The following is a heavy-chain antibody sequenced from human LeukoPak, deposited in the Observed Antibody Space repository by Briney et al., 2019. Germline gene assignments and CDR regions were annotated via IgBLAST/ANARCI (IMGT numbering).Heavy chain of an antibody. Sequence: GASVKVSCKASGYTLSDYSIHWVRQAPGQGLEWMGRMKLNSGGTNLAQRFQGRVTMTRDTSNNTAYMDLSSLRSDDTAVYYCARAYNYASLFWGQGTLVTVSS. D-gene: IGHD5-18*01. V-gene: IGHV1-2*06. J-gene: IGHJ1*01. CDR3: ARAYNYASLF. CDR1: GYTLSDYS. CDR2: MKLNSGGT.